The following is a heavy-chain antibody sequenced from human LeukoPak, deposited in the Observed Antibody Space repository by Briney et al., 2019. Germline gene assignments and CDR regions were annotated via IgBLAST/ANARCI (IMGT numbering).Heavy chain of an antibody. CDR2: ISGSGGST. CDR1: GFAFSSYA. CDR3: AKDLATNSLGYFRH. V-gene: IGHV3-23*01. Sequence: QAGGSLRLSCAASGFAFSSYAMSWVRQAPGKGLEWVSDISGSGGSTHYADSVAGRVTISRDNSKNTVYLQMNSLRVEDTAIYYCAKDLATNSLGYFRHWGQGTLVTVSS. D-gene: IGHD4-23*01. J-gene: IGHJ1*01.